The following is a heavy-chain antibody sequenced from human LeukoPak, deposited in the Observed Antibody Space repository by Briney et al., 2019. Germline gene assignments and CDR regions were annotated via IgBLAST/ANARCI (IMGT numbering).Heavy chain of an antibody. D-gene: IGHD3-22*01. CDR2: IIPIFGTA. V-gene: IGHV1-69*13. Sequence: GASVKVSCKASGGTFISYAISWVRQAPGQGLEWMGGIIPIFGTANYAQKFQGRVTITADESTSTAYMELSSLRSEDTAVYYCARVRGSGYSFDYWGQGTLVTVSS. CDR3: ARVRGSGYSFDY. CDR1: GGTFISYA. J-gene: IGHJ4*02.